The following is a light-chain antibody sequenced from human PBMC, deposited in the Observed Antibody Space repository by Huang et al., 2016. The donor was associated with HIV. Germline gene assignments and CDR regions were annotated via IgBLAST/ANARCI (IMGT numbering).Light chain of an antibody. V-gene: IGKV1-8*01. Sequence: AIRITQSPSSLSVSTVDTVTITCRASQDVSDYLAWCQQKPGSAPTILIYSASTLQGGVPSRFRGKGAETDFSLTINCLQSEDSGTYYCQQYSVYPWTFGQGTKV. J-gene: IGKJ1*01. CDR1: QDVSDY. CDR3: QQYSVYPWT. CDR2: SAS.